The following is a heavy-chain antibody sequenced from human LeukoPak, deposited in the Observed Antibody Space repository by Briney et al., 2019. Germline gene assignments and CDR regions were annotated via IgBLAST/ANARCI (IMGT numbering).Heavy chain of an antibody. CDR2: INHSGST. V-gene: IGHV4-34*01. J-gene: IGHJ4*02. D-gene: IGHD3-16*01. CDR3: ARGRGTLAPVGY. Sequence: SETLSLTRAVCGGSFIGYYWSWIRQPPGKGLEWIGEINHSGSTNCNPSLKSRVTISVDTSKNQFSLKLSSVTAADTAVYYCARGRGTLAPVGYWGQVTLVTVSS. CDR1: GGSFIGYY.